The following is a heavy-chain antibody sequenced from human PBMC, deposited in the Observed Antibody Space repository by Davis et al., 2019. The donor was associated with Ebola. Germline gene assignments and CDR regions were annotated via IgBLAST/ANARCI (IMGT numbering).Heavy chain of an antibody. CDR1: GGSISSSSYY. D-gene: IGHD3-3*01. CDR2: IYYSGST. V-gene: IGHV4-61*05. Sequence: MPSETLSLTCTASGGSISSSSYYWGWIRQPPGKGLEWIGYIYYSGSTNYNPSLKSRVTISVDTSKNQFSLKLSSVTAADTAVYYCARGYYDFWSTYFDYWGQGTLVTVSS. CDR3: ARGYYDFWSTYFDY. J-gene: IGHJ4*02.